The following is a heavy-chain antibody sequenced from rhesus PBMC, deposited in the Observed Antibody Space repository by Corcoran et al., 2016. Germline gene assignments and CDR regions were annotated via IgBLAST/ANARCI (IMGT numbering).Heavy chain of an antibody. CDR3: ARSVAGLDF. D-gene: IGHD4-29*01. V-gene: IGHV4-80*01. J-gene: IGHJ4*01. CDR2: INGNSGST. Sequence: QVQLQESGPGLVRPSETLSLTCAVSGGSFNTYWWSWIRQPPGKGLGWIGEINGNSGSTNYNPSLKSRVTISKDASENQFSLKLISVTAADTAVYSCARSVAGLDFWGQGLLVTVSS. CDR1: GGSFNTYW.